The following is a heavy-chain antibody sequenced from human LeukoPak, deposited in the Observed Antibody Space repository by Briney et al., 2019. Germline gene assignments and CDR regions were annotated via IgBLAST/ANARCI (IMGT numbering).Heavy chain of an antibody. Sequence: GGSLRLSCAASGFTFSSYWMHWVRQAPGKGLVWVSRINSDGSSTSYADSVKGRFTISRDNAKNTLYLQMNSLRAEDTAVYYCARKGYYYDSSGHQRAFDIWGQGTMVTVS. J-gene: IGHJ3*02. CDR1: GFTFSSYW. CDR3: ARKGYYYDSSGHQRAFDI. V-gene: IGHV3-74*01. D-gene: IGHD3-22*01. CDR2: INSDGSST.